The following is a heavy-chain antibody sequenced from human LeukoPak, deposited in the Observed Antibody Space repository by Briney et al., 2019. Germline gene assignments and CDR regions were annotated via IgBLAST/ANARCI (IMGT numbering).Heavy chain of an antibody. V-gene: IGHV4-61*02. Sequence: SETLSLTCTVSGGSMSSNNYYWTWIRPPAGKGLEWIGRIYTSGSTHYNPSLKSRVTVLVDTSKSQFSLRLTSVTAADTAVYYGAGGLVVVAPTAGMGRGVYPWGQGTLVTVSS. CDR3: AGGLVVVAPTAGMGRGVYP. D-gene: IGHD2-2*01. CDR1: GGSMSSNNYY. CDR2: IYTSGST. J-gene: IGHJ5*02.